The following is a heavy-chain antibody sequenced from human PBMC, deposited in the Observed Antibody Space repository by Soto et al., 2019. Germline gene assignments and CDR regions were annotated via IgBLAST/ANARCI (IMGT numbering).Heavy chain of an antibody. V-gene: IGHV1-69*13. J-gene: IGHJ3*02. CDR1: GGTFSSYA. Sequence: SSVKVSCKASGGTFSSYAISWVRQAPGQGLEWMGGIIPIFGTANYAQKFQGRVTITADESTSTAYMELSSLRSEDTAVYYCARDPESGSYSHDAFDIWGQGTMVTVS. D-gene: IGHD1-26*01. CDR3: ARDPESGSYSHDAFDI. CDR2: IIPIFGTA.